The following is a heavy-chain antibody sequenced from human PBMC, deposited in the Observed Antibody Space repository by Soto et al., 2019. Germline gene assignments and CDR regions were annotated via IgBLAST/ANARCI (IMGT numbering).Heavy chain of an antibody. Sequence: ETLSLTCSVSGDFISNTTYYWAWVRQAPGKGLEWVGSIYFSGSGTSRYNPSLKSRVTISVDTSKNQFSLKLTSVTAADTAVYYCARPGYSFGTSGYYPFDYWGQGTLVTVSS. D-gene: IGHD3-22*01. CDR1: GDFISNTTYY. CDR3: ARPGYSFGTSGYYPFDY. V-gene: IGHV4-39*01. CDR2: IYFSGSGT. J-gene: IGHJ4*02.